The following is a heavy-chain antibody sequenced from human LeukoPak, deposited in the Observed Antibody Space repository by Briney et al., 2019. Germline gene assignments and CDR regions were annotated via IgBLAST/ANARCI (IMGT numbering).Heavy chain of an antibody. CDR2: IYTSGVT. CDR3: AREWTSGDGSGYPYYFDY. D-gene: IGHD3-22*01. J-gene: IGHJ4*02. V-gene: IGHV4-4*07. CDR1: GGSMSSFY. Sequence: SETLSLTCTVSGGSMSSFYWDWIRQPAGRGLQWIGRIYTSGVTNYNPSLKSRVTMSVDTSKNQFSLKLSSVTAADTAVYYCAREWTSGDGSGYPYYFDYWGPGTLVTVSS.